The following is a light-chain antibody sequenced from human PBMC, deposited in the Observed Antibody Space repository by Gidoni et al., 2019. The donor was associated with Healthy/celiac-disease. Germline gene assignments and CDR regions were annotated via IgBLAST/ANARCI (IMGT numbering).Light chain of an antibody. CDR2: GAS. CDR1: QSVSSN. Sequence: EIVMTQSPATLSVSPGERATLSCRASQSVSSNLAWYQQKPGKAPSLLIYGASSRATGFPARFSGSGSGTEFTLTISSLQSEDFAVYYCQQYNNWPPWTFGQVTKVEIK. J-gene: IGKJ1*01. V-gene: IGKV3-15*01. CDR3: QQYNNWPPWT.